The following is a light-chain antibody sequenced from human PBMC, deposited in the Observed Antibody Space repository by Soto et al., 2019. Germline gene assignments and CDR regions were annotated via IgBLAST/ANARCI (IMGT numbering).Light chain of an antibody. CDR2: WAS. Sequence: DIVMTQSPDSLAVSLGERATINCKSSQSVLYSSNNKNYLAWYQQKPGQPPKLLIYWASTRESGVPDRFSGSGSGTDFTLTISSLQAEDFAVYYCQQYNNWPLTFGQGTRLEI. V-gene: IGKV4-1*01. CDR3: QQYNNWPLT. J-gene: IGKJ5*01. CDR1: QSVLYSSNNKNY.